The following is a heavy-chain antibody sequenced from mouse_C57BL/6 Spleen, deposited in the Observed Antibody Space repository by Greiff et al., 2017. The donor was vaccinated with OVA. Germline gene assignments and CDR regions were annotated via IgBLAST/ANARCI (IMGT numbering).Heavy chain of an antibody. CDR1: GYTFTGYW. Sequence: QVQLQQSGAELMKPGASVKLSCKATGYTFTGYWIEWVKQRPGHGLELIGEFLPGSGSTNYNEKFKGKATFTADTSSNTAYMQLSSLTTEDSAIYYCARIYDGYYEGAVDYWGQGASVTVSS. CDR2: FLPGSGST. V-gene: IGHV1-9*01. CDR3: ARIYDGYYEGAVDY. J-gene: IGHJ4*01. D-gene: IGHD2-3*01.